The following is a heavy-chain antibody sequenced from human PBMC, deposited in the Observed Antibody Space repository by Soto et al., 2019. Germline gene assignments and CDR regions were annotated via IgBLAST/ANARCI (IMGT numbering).Heavy chain of an antibody. V-gene: IGHV3-23*01. Sequence: PGGSLRLSCAASGFTFSSYAMSWVRQVPGKGLEWVSAISGSGGSTYYADSVKGRFTISRDNSKNTLYLQMNSLRAEDTAVYYCAKGDYDILTGPIDYWGQGALVTVSS. CDR1: GFTFSSYA. D-gene: IGHD3-9*01. J-gene: IGHJ4*02. CDR3: AKGDYDILTGPIDY. CDR2: ISGSGGST.